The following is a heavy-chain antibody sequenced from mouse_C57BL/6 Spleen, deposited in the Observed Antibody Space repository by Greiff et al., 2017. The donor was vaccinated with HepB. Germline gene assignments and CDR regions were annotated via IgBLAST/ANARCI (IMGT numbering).Heavy chain of an antibody. D-gene: IGHD1-1*01. J-gene: IGHJ4*01. CDR1: GYTFTDYN. CDR2: INPNNGGT. Sequence: EVQLQESGPELVKPGASVKMSCKASGYTFTDYNMHWVKQSHGKSLEWIGYINPNNGGTSYNQKFKGKATLTVNKSSSTAYMELRSLTSEDSAVYYCAMVYYYGSSYGGYYAMDYWGQGTSVTVSS. CDR3: AMVYYYGSSYGGYYAMDY. V-gene: IGHV1-22*01.